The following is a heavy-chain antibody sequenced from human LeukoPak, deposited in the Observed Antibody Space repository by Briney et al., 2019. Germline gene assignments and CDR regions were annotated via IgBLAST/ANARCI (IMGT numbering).Heavy chain of an antibody. D-gene: IGHD1-26*01. CDR1: GFTFNSYS. V-gene: IGHV3-48*02. CDR3: ARVGGSYYRPFDY. J-gene: IGHJ4*02. Sequence: GGSLRLSCAASGFTFNSYSMTWVRQAPGKGPEWVAYISSSSSSIYYADSVRGRFTISRDNAKNSLYLEMNSLRDEDTAVYYCARVGGSYYRPFDYWGQGTLVTVSS. CDR2: ISSSSSSI.